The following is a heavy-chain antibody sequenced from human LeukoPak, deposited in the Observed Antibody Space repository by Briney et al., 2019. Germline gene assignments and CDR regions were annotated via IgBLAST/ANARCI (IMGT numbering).Heavy chain of an antibody. J-gene: IGHJ4*02. CDR3: TRGPWGDY. D-gene: IGHD7-27*01. V-gene: IGHV3-49*03. CDR1: GFTLGDNA. Sequence: GGSLRLSCTASGFTLGDNAMRWLRQARGKGVEGVSFIRGKVYGGTTEYAASVKGRFTISRDDSKSIAYLQMNSLKIEDTAVYYCTRGPWGDYWGQGTLVTVSS. CDR2: IRGKVYGGTT.